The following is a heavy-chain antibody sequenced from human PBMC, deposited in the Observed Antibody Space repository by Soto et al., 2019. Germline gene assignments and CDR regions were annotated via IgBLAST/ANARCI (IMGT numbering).Heavy chain of an antibody. Sequence: SDTLSLTSAVYGGSFSVYYWTWIRQPLGKGLEGIGEINDSGGTDYNPTLKSRVTISLDTSKNQLSLKLSSVTAADTAVYYCARGRKGFSSSCYVDWGQGTLVTVSS. CDR3: ARGRKGFSSSCYVD. CDR1: GGSFSVYY. J-gene: IGHJ4*02. D-gene: IGHD6-13*01. CDR2: INDSGGT. V-gene: IGHV4-34*01.